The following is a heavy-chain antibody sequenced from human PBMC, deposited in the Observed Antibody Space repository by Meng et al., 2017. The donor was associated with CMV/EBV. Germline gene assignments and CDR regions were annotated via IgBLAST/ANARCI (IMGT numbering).Heavy chain of an antibody. CDR1: GFTFSTYA. V-gene: IGHV3-64*02. CDR2: ISSSGGST. CDR3: ARRHCNGTPCQTAFDL. Sequence: GESLMISCAASGFTFSTYAMHWVRQAPGKGLEYVSAISSSGGSTYYADSVKGRFTISRDNYKNTLFLQMDSLRDEDMAVYYCARRHCNGTPCQTAFDLWGQGTMVTVSS. J-gene: IGHJ3*01. D-gene: IGHD2/OR15-2a*01.